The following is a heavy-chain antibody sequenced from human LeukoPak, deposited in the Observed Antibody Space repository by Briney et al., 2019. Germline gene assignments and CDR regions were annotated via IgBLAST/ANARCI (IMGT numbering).Heavy chain of an antibody. CDR2: VHYSGST. Sequence: SETLSLTCTVSGGSISDYYWSWIRKPPGKGLECIGYVHYSGSTNYNPSLKSRVTTSVDTSKNQFSLKLTSVTAADTAVYYCARGAHYFDYWGQGALVTVSS. CDR1: GGSISDYY. CDR3: ARGAHYFDY. J-gene: IGHJ4*02. V-gene: IGHV4-59*01.